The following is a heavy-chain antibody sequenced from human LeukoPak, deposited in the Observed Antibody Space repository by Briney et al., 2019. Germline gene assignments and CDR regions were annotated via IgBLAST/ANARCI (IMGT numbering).Heavy chain of an antibody. Sequence: PSETLSLTCTVSGGSISSYYWSWIRQPAGKGLERIGRIYTSGSTNYNPSLKSRVTISVDKSKNQFSLKLSSVTAADTAVYYCARYYGSGSTGGYFDYWGQGTLVTVSS. J-gene: IGHJ4*02. CDR3: ARYYGSGSTGGYFDY. CDR2: IYTSGST. D-gene: IGHD3-10*01. V-gene: IGHV4-4*07. CDR1: GGSISSYY.